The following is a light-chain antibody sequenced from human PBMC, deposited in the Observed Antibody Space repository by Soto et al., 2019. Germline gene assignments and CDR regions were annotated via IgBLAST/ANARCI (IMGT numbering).Light chain of an antibody. J-gene: IGLJ2*01. CDR2: HNN. CDR3: AVWDDTLKAVV. CDR1: SSNVGSNT. Sequence: QSVVPQPPSASGTPGQRVTISCSGSSSNVGSNTVDWYQLLPGTAPKLLIYHNNQRPSEVPDRHSGSKSGTSASLAISGLQSEDEADYYCAVWDDTLKAVVFGGGTKLTVL. V-gene: IGLV1-44*01.